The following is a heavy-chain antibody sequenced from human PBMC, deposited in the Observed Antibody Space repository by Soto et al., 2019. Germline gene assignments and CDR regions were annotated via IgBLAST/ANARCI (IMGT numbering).Heavy chain of an antibody. V-gene: IGHV6-1*01. J-gene: IGHJ5*02. CDR1: GDSVSSNTAS. CDR2: AYFRSKWYN. CDR3: AKGDNLGPKTGYAFDP. D-gene: IGHD5-12*01. Sequence: PSQTLSLTCAISGDSVSSNTASWNWIRQSPSRGLEWLGRAYFRSKWYNDYAVSVKSRIIINPDTSNNQFSLQLNSVTPEDTAVYFCAKGDNLGPKTGYAFDPWGQGIMLTVYS.